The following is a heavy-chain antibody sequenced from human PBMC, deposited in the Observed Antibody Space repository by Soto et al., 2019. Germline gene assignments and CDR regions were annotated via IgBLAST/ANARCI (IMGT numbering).Heavy chain of an antibody. J-gene: IGHJ3*02. CDR2: IYPGDSDT. CDR3: ARAPLGVRTDDAFDI. V-gene: IGHV5-51*01. Sequence: GESLKISCKGSGYSFTSYWIGWVRQMPGKGLEWMGIIYPGDSDTRYSPSFQGQVTISADKSISTAYLQWSSLKASDTAMYYCARAPLGVRTDDAFDIWGQGTMVTVS. CDR1: GYSFTSYW.